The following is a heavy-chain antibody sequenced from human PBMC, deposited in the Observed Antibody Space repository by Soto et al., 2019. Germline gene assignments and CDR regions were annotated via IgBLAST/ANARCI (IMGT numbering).Heavy chain of an antibody. CDR3: ARELRYGSGNSYYSWLGP. D-gene: IGHD2-15*01. CDR2: IYYSGST. CDR1: GGSVSSGSYY. Sequence: SETLSLTCTVSGGSVSSGSYYWSWIRQPPGKGLEWIGYIYYSGSTNYNPSLKSRVTISVDTSKNQISLKLSSVTAADTAVYYCARELRYGSGNSYYSWLGPWGQGTLVTFSS. J-gene: IGHJ5*02. V-gene: IGHV4-61*01.